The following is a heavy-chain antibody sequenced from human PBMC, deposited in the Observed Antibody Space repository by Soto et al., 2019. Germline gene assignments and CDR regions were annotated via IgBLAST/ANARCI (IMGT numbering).Heavy chain of an antibody. D-gene: IGHD3-10*01. CDR1: GGSISSSSYY. CDR2: IYYSGST. J-gene: IGHJ4*02. CDR3: ASTRDRFGESVEALDY. V-gene: IGHV4-39*01. Sequence: SETLSLTCTVSGGSISSSSYYWGWIRQPPGKGLEWIGSIYYSGSTYYNPSLKSRVTISVDTSKNQFSLKLSSVTAADTAVYYCASTRDRFGESVEALDYWGQGTLVTVSS.